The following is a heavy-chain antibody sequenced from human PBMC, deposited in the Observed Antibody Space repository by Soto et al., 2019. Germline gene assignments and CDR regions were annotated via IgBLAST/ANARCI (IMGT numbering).Heavy chain of an antibody. CDR1: GAALNSGNYY. CDR2: IYVTGAV. Sequence: SETPSRTCSVSGAALNSGNYYWSWIRQVPGKGLEWIGHIYVTGAVDYNPSLRDRITISQDTSERQFSLNLRLVTAADTAVYYCARLRIATNNYKWFDPWGQGTLVTVS. J-gene: IGHJ5*02. D-gene: IGHD2-21*01. V-gene: IGHV4-31*03. CDR3: ARLRIATNNYKWFDP.